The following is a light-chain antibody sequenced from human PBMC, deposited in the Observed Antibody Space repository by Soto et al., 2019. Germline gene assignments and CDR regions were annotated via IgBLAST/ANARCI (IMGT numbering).Light chain of an antibody. V-gene: IGKV1-12*01. CDR2: PAS. CDR3: QQANFFPAT. CDR1: QGINNW. J-gene: IGKJ2*01. Sequence: DIQMTQSPSFVSASVGDRVTITCRASQGINNWLAWYQQKPGKAPKLLIYPASNLQSGVPSRFSGSGSGTDFILTISRVQPEDFATYYCQQANFFPATFGQGTKLEI.